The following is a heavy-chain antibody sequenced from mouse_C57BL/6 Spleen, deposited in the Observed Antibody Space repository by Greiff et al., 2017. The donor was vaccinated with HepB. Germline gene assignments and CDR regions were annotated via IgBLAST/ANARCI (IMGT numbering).Heavy chain of an antibody. V-gene: IGHV1-22*01. J-gene: IGHJ3*01. CDR1: GYTFTDYN. Sequence: VQLQQSGPELVKPGASVKMSCKASGYTFTDYNMHWVKQSHGKSLEWIGYINPNNGGTSYNQKFKGKATLTVNKSSSTAYMELRSLTSEDSAVYYCAINDGYYYAWFAYWGQGTLVTVSA. CDR2: INPNNGGT. D-gene: IGHD2-3*01. CDR3: AINDGYYYAWFAY.